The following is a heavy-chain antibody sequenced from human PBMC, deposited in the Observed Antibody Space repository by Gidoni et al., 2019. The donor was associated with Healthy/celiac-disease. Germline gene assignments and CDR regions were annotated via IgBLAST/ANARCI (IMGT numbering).Heavy chain of an antibody. J-gene: IGHJ4*02. CDR3: ARGVGATTGSY. D-gene: IGHD1-26*01. CDR1: GFTFSSYS. CDR2: ISSSSSTI. Sequence: EVQLVESGGGLVQPGGSLRLSCAASGFTFSSYSMNWVRQAPGTGLEGVSYISSSSSTIYYADSVKGRFTISRDNAKNSLYLQMNSLRAEDTAVYYCARGVGATTGSYWGQGTLVTVSS. V-gene: IGHV3-48*01.